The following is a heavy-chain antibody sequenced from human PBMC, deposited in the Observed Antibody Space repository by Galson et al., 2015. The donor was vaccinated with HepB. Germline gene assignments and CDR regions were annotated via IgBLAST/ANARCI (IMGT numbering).Heavy chain of an antibody. CDR3: SSDKDTSLLSPLYY. J-gene: IGHJ4*02. CDR2: IYAGGST. Sequence: SLRLSCAVSGFIVSTNYMSWVRQAPGTGLEWVSVIYAGGSTYYADSVKGRFTISRDDSKNTLYLQMNSLRAEDTAVYYCSSDKDTSLLSPLYYWGQGTLVSVSS. V-gene: IGHV3-53*01. CDR1: GFIVSTNY. D-gene: IGHD5-18*01.